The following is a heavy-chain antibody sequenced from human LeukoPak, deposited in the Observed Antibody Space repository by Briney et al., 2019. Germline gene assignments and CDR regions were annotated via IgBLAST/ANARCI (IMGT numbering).Heavy chain of an antibody. J-gene: IGHJ4*02. CDR2: IYYSGST. CDR3: ARHVPAIVVVTAILGYHDY. V-gene: IGHV4-39*01. Sequence: SETLSLTCTVSGGSISSSSYYWGWIRQPPGKGLEWIGSIYYSGSTYYNPSLKSRVTISVDTSKNQFSLKLSSATAADTAVYYCARHVPAIVVVTAILGYHDYWGQGTLVTVSS. CDR1: GGSISSSSYY. D-gene: IGHD2-21*02.